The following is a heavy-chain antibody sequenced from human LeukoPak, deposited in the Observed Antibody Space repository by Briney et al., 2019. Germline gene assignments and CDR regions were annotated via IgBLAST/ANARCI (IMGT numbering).Heavy chain of an antibody. CDR3: ARGRYDSSPPDS. D-gene: IGHD3-22*01. CDR1: GYTFSSYH. CDR2: INPSGGST. V-gene: IGHV1-46*01. J-gene: IGHJ4*02. Sequence: GASVTLSCKASGYTFSSYHLHWVRQAPGQGLEWMGIINPSGGSTSYAQKFQGRVTMTRDTSTSTVYMELSSLRSEDTAVYYCARGRYDSSPPDSWGQGTLVTVSS.